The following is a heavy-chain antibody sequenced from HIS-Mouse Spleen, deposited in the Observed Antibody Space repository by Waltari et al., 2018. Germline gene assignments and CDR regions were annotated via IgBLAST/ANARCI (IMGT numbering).Heavy chain of an antibody. Sequence: QLQLQESGPGLVKPSETLSLTCTVSGGSISSSSYHRGGTRQPPGKGLAWIGSIYYSGSTYYNPSLKSRVTISVDTSKTQFSLKLSSVTAADTAVYYCAREIPYSSSWYDWYFDLWGRGTLVTVSS. V-gene: IGHV4-39*07. CDR1: GGSISSSSYH. J-gene: IGHJ2*01. CDR3: AREIPYSSSWYDWYFDL. CDR2: IYYSGST. D-gene: IGHD6-13*01.